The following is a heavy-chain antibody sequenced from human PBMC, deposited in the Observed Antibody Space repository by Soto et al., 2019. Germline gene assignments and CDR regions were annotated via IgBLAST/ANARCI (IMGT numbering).Heavy chain of an antibody. CDR1: GDSVTSGSYY. CDR2: ISYTGRT. D-gene: IGHD7-27*01. V-gene: IGHV4-61*03. CDR3: AREWGLLPYYVMNV. Sequence: QVQLQESAPGLVKPSETLSLTCIVSGDSVTSGSYYWTWLRQPPGKGLEWIGYISYTGRTKYNPSLQSRVPISVDTSKNDFSLNLSSVTAADTAVYFCAREWGLLPYYVMNVWGHGTAVTVSS. J-gene: IGHJ6*02.